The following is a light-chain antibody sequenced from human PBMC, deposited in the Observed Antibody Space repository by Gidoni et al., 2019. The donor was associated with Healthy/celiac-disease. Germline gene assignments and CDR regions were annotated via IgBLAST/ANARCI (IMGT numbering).Light chain of an antibody. CDR3: QQYNSYLMYT. J-gene: IGKJ2*01. CDR1: QSSSSW. V-gene: IGKV1-5*03. Sequence: DIHMTQSPSTLPASVGDRVTITCRASQSSSSWLAWYQQKPGKAPKLLIYKASSLESGVPSRFSGSGSGTEFTLTISSLQPDDVATYYCQQYNSYLMYTFGQGTKLEIK. CDR2: KAS.